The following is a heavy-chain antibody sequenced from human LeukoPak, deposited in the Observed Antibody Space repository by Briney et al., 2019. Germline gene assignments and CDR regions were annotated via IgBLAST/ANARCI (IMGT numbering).Heavy chain of an antibody. D-gene: IGHD3-3*02. CDR3: ARQHHFWRGQDYYYYIDL. J-gene: IGHJ6*03. CDR1: VYNFTSTYT. V-gene: IGHV1-18*01. Sequence: ASEKVTCKASVYNFTSTYTFTWVRQAPGQGLEWMGWVSLYNGNTNYAQKFQGRVTLSTESSTSTAYMELRSLRSDDTATFYCARQHHFWRGQDYYYYIDLSGKGTTVTVSS. CDR2: VSLYNGNT.